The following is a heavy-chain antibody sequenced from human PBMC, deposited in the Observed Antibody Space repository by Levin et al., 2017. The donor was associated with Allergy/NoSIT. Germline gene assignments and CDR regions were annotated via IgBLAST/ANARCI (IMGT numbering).Heavy chain of an antibody. Sequence: SQTLSLTCAVSGGSISSGGYSWSWIRQPPGKGLEWIGYIYHSGSTYYNPSLKSRVTISVDRSKNQFSLKLSSVTAADTAVYYCASAGYSYGDYYYYYGMDVWGQGTTVTVSS. D-gene: IGHD5-18*01. J-gene: IGHJ6*02. V-gene: IGHV4-30-2*01. CDR1: GGSISSGGYS. CDR3: ASAGYSYGDYYYYYGMDV. CDR2: IYHSGST.